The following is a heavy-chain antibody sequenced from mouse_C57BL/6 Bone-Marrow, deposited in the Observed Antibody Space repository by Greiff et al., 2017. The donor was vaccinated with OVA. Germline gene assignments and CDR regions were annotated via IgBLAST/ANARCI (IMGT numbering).Heavy chain of an antibody. CDR3: ARQDWYYYDY. CDR2: IDPNSGGT. Sequence: QVQLQQPGAELVKPGASVKLSCKASGYTFTSYWLHWVKQRPGRGLEWIGRIDPNSGGTNYNEKFKSKATLTVDKSSSTAYMQLSILTSEDSAVYYCARQDWYYYDYWGQGTTLTVSS. J-gene: IGHJ2*01. V-gene: IGHV1-72*01. CDR1: GYTFTSYW.